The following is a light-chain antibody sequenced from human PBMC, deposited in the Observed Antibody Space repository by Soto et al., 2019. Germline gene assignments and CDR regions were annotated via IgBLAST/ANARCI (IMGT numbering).Light chain of an antibody. CDR1: QSINIW. Sequence: DIQMTQSPSTLSASVGDRVTITCRARQSINIWLAWYQQKPGKAPKLLIYDASILESGVPSRFSGSGSGTEFTLTISSLQPDDFATDYCQQYNSYRTCGQGTKVEIK. V-gene: IGKV1-5*01. CDR2: DAS. CDR3: QQYNSYRT. J-gene: IGKJ1*01.